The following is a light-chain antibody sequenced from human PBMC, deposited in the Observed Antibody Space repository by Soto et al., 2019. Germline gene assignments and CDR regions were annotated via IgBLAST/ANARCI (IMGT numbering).Light chain of an antibody. V-gene: IGLV2-14*03. CDR2: DVN. CDR3: TSWTTSTTMI. CDR1: SSDIGAYNF. Sequence: QSALTQPASVSGSPGQSITISCTGTSSDIGAYNFVSWYQQHPGEAPKLMLYDVNIRPSGVSNRFSGSKSGNTASLTISGLQAEDEADYYFTSWTTSTTMIFGGGTKLTVL. J-gene: IGLJ2*01.